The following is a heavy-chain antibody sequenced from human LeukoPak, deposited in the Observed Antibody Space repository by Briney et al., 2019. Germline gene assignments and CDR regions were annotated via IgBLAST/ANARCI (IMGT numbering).Heavy chain of an antibody. J-gene: IGHJ3*02. CDR3: AREVRYCSSTSCYTNAFDI. D-gene: IGHD2-2*02. V-gene: IGHV4-30-4*08. CDR2: IYYSGST. CDR1: GGSISSGDYY. Sequence: SQTLSLTCTVSGGSISSGDYYWSWIRQPPGKGLEWIGYIYYSGSTYYNPSLKSRVTISVDTSKNQFSLKLSSVTAADTAVYYCAREVRYCSSTSCYTNAFDIWGQGTMVTVSS.